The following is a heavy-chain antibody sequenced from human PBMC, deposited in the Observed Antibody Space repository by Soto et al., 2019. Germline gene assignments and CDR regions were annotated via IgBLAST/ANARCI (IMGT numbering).Heavy chain of an antibody. CDR1: GGSISSSSYY. D-gene: IGHD2-2*01. V-gene: IGHV4-39*01. Sequence: SETLSLTCTVSGGSISSSSYYWGWIRQPPGKGLEWIGSIYYSGSTYYNPSLKSRVTISVDTSKNQFSLKLSSVTAADTAVYYCARLEGCSSTSCYAGGFDPWGQGTLVTVSS. CDR3: ARLEGCSSTSCYAGGFDP. J-gene: IGHJ5*02. CDR2: IYYSGST.